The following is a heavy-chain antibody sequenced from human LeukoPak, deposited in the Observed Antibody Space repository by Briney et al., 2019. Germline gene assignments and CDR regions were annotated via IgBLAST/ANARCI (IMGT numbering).Heavy chain of an antibody. Sequence: GGSLRLSCGASGFTVSTNYMSWVRQAPGKGLEWVSTISGSGGSTYYADSVKGRFTISRDNSKNTLFLQMNSLRADDTAVYFCAKDQKSIAATGYDYWGQGTRVTVSS. CDR1: GFTVSTNY. CDR3: AKDQKSIAATGYDY. CDR2: ISGSGGST. J-gene: IGHJ4*02. V-gene: IGHV3-23*01. D-gene: IGHD6-13*01.